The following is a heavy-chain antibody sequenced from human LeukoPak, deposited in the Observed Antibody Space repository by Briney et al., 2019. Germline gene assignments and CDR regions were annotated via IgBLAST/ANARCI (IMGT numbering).Heavy chain of an antibody. CDR1: GHTFTGYY. D-gene: IGHD2-2*01. Sequence: ASVKVSCKASGHTFTGYYMHWVRQAPGQGLEWMGWINPNSGGTNYAQKFRGRVTMTRDTSISTAYMELSRLRSDDTAVYYCARDYPYCSSTSCPNWFDPWGQGTLVTVSS. CDR3: ARDYPYCSSTSCPNWFDP. CDR2: INPNSGGT. J-gene: IGHJ5*02. V-gene: IGHV1-2*02.